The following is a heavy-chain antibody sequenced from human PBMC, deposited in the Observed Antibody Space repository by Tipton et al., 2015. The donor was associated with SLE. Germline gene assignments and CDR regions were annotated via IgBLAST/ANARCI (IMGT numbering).Heavy chain of an antibody. CDR1: GYSISSGYY. CDR3: ARVIRGSSGWTASDYYYYYMDV. D-gene: IGHD6-19*01. CDR2: VYHSGTI. J-gene: IGHJ6*03. Sequence: TLSLTCSLSGYSISSGYYWGWIRQPPGRGLEWIGSVYHSGTIYYNPSLKSRVTISADTSKNQISLRVTSMSAADTAVYYCARVIRGSSGWTASDYYYYYMDVWGKGTTVTVSS. V-gene: IGHV4-38-2*02.